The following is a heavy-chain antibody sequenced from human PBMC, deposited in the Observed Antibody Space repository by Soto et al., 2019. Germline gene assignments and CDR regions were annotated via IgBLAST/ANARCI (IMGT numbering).Heavy chain of an antibody. D-gene: IGHD6-6*01. J-gene: IGHJ4*02. Sequence: QLQLQESGPGLVKPSETLSLTCTVSGGSISCSTCYWGWIRQPPGKGLEWIGTVHDSGSTYLSPSLKSRVTLSVDTSKNQFSLKLSSVTAADTAIYFCARTSRSSAYDYWSQGTLVTVSS. V-gene: IGHV4-39*01. CDR1: GGSISCSTCY. CDR3: ARTSRSSAYDY. CDR2: VHDSGST.